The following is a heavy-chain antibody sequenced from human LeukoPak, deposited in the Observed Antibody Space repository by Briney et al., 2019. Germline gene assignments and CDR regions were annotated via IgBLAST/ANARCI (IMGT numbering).Heavy chain of an antibody. CDR2: IWYDGSNK. Sequence: GGSLRLSCAASGFTFSSYGMHWVRQAPGKGLEWVAVIWYDGSNKYYADSVKGRFTISRDNSKNTLYLQMSSLRAEDTAVYYCARVRTMVRGVHDAFDIWGQGTMVTVSS. CDR3: ARVRTMVRGVHDAFDI. J-gene: IGHJ3*02. CDR1: GFTFSSYG. V-gene: IGHV3-33*01. D-gene: IGHD3-10*01.